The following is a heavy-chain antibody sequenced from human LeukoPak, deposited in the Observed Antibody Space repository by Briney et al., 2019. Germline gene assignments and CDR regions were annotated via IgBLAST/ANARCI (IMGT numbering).Heavy chain of an antibody. CDR1: GVTFSNYA. V-gene: IGHV3-30-3*01. J-gene: IGHJ4*02. CDR3: ARSQWSDY. D-gene: IGHD2-8*01. CDR2: ISYDENNK. Sequence: GGSLRLSCAASGVTFSNYAMYWVRQAPGKGLEWVAVISYDENNKYYTDSVKGRFTISRDNSKNTLYLQMNSLRAEDTAVYYCARSQWSDYWGQGTLVTVSS.